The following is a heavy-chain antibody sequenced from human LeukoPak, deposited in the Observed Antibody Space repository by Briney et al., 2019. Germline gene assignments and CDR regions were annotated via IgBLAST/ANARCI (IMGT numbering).Heavy chain of an antibody. CDR2: IYYSGST. Sequence: SETLSLTCAVYGGSFSSYYWSWIRQPPGKGLEWIGYIYYSGSTNYNPSLKSRVTISVDTSKNQFSLKLSSVTAADTAVYYCARVLEGRRAGYYFDYWGQGTLVTVSS. D-gene: IGHD6-19*01. J-gene: IGHJ4*02. CDR1: GGSFSSYY. V-gene: IGHV4-59*01. CDR3: ARVLEGRRAGYYFDY.